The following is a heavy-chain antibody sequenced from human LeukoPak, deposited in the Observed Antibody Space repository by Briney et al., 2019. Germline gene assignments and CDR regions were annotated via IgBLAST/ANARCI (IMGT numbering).Heavy chain of an antibody. CDR1: GGSFSGYY. J-gene: IGHJ4*02. CDR3: ARWGTTVTTGDY. V-gene: IGHV4-34*01. Sequence: SETLSLTCAVYGGSFSGYYWSWIRQPPGKGLEWIGEINHSGSTNYNPSLKSRVTISVDKSKNQFSLKLSSVTAADTAVYYCARWGTTVTTGDYWGQGTLVTVSS. CDR2: INHSGST. D-gene: IGHD4-17*01.